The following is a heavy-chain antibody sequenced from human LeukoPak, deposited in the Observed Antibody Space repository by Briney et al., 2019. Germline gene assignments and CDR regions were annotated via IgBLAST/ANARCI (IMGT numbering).Heavy chain of an antibody. D-gene: IGHD3-3*01. CDR3: ARAPEWLSTYYGMDV. CDR2: IYSGGST. CDR1: GFTVSSNY. J-gene: IGHJ6*02. Sequence: GGSLRLSCAASGFTVSSNYMSWVRQAPGKGLEWVSVIYSGGSTYYADSVKGRFTISRDNSKNTLYLQMNSLRAEDTAVYYCARAPEWLSTYYGMDVWGQGTTVTVSS. V-gene: IGHV3-53*01.